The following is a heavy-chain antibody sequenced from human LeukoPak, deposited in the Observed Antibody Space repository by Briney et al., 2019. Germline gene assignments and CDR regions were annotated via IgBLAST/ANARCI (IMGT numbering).Heavy chain of an antibody. J-gene: IGHJ4*02. Sequence: PGRSLRLSCAASGFTFSSYGMHWVRQAPGKGLEWVAVISYDGSNKYCADSVKGRFTISRDDSKNTLYLQMNSLRAEDTAVYYCAKDRSSSWSFDYWGQGTLVTVSS. CDR2: ISYDGSNK. V-gene: IGHV3-30*18. D-gene: IGHD6-13*01. CDR1: GFTFSSYG. CDR3: AKDRSSSWSFDY.